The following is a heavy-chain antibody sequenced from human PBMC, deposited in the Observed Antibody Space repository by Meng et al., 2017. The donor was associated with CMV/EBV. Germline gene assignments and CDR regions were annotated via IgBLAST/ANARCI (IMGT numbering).Heavy chain of an antibody. Sequence: GESLKISCAASGFTSSSYSMNWVRQAPGKGLEWVSSISSSSSYIYYADSVKGRFTISRDNAKNSLYLQMNSLRAEDTAVYYCARRYNWNDGSWGIVVGEDWTPTNYYYYGMDVWGQGTTVTVSS. CDR1: GFTSSSYS. D-gene: IGHD1-1*01. V-gene: IGHV3-21*01. CDR3: ARRYNWNDGSWGIVVGEDWTPTNYYYYGMDV. CDR2: ISSSSSYI. J-gene: IGHJ6*02.